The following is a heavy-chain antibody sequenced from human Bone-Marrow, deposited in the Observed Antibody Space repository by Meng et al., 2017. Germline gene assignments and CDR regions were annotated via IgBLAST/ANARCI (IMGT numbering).Heavy chain of an antibody. D-gene: IGHD6-19*01. J-gene: IGHJ4*02. V-gene: IGHV7-4-1*02. CDR3: ARLSWGVTGNDY. CDR2: INTNTGNP. Sequence: RLLQSWSELKKPGASVQTSCKVSVHTFPSYYMNWVRQVPGQGLEWMGWINTNTGNPTYARSFAGRFVFSLDTSVSTAYLQISSLKAEDTAMYYCARLSWGVTGNDYWGQGTLVTVSS. CDR1: VHTFPSYY.